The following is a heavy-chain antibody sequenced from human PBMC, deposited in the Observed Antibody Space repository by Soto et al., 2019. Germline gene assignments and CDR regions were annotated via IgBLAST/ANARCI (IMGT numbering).Heavy chain of an antibody. Sequence: PSETLSLTCDVSSYSITSGHYWGWIRQPPGKGLEWIGIIHHSGSTYYNPSLKSRVTISIDTSRNRFSLKLISVTAADTAVYYCARRIEMTTMKTGMDVWGQGTTVTAP. CDR2: IHHSGST. V-gene: IGHV4-38-2*01. J-gene: IGHJ6*02. CDR3: ARRIEMTTMKTGMDV. CDR1: SYSITSGHY.